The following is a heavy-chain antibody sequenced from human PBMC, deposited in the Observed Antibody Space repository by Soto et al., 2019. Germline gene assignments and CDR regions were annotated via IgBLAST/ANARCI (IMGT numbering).Heavy chain of an antibody. Sequence: EVQLLESGGGLVQPGGSLRLSCAASGFTFSSYAMSWVRQAPGKGLEWVSAISGSGGSTYYADSVQGRFTISRDNSKKPLYLQRYSLRAGGPDVYYCASPGGYYSHFMDVWGKGTTVTVSS. V-gene: IGHV3-23*01. CDR1: GFTFSSYA. CDR2: ISGSGGST. J-gene: IGHJ6*03. CDR3: ASPGGYYSHFMDV. D-gene: IGHD3-10*01.